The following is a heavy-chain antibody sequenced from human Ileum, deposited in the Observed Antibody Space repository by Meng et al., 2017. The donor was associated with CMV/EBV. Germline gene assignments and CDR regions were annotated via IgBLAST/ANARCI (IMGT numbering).Heavy chain of an antibody. CDR2: VYRGGNA. D-gene: IGHD3-22*01. CDR3: TTGSAYSPPGQFHQ. CDR1: GGSISRANW. V-gene: IGHV4-4*02. Sequence: VCGGSISRANWWTWGRQTPGKGLEWIGEVYRGGNAMYNPSLQSRLTISVDDSTNQVSLRLRSVTAADTAMYYCTTGSAYSPPGQFHQWGQGTLVTVSS. J-gene: IGHJ4*02.